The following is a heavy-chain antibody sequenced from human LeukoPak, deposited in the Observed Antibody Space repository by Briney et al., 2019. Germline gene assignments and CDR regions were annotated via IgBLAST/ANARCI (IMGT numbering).Heavy chain of an antibody. CDR2: INPSGGTT. V-gene: IGHV1-46*01. J-gene: IGHJ6*03. Sequence: GASVTVSCKASGYTFTSYHMHWVRQAPGQGLEWMGIINPSGGTTNYAQKFRGRVTMTRDMSTSTVYMELSSLRSEDTAVYYCARTTEGYCSSTSCYEFYYYYYIDVWGKGTTVTISS. CDR1: GYTFTSYH. D-gene: IGHD2-2*01. CDR3: ARTTEGYCSSTSCYEFYYYYYIDV.